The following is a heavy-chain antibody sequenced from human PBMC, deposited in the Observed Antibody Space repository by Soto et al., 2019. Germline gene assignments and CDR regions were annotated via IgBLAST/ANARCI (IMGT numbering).Heavy chain of an antibody. Sequence: PGGSLRLSCVGSGFTFSTYEMQWVRQAPGKGLEWVSYISSGGSTIFYGESVKGRFTVSRDNSMSSLYLQMNSLRVEDSGLYYCARIGTVLTPDDSWGQGTLVTVSS. CDR3: ARIGTVLTPDDS. V-gene: IGHV3-48*03. D-gene: IGHD1-1*01. J-gene: IGHJ4*02. CDR2: ISSGGSTI. CDR1: GFTFSTYE.